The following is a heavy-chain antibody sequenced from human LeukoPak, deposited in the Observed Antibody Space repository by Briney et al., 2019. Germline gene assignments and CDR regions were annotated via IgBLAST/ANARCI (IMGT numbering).Heavy chain of an antibody. CDR2: INPNSGGT. J-gene: IGHJ3*02. CDR3: ARLSSGWYDAFDI. Sequence: GASVKVSCKASGYTLTGYYMHWVRQAPGQGLEWMGWINPNSGGTNYAQKFQGRVTMTRDTSISTAYMELSRLRSDDTAVYYCARLSSGWYDAFDIWGQGTMVTVSS. D-gene: IGHD6-19*01. V-gene: IGHV1-2*02. CDR1: GYTLTGYY.